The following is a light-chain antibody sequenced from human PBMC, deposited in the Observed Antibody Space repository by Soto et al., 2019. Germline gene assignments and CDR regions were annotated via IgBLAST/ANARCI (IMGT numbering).Light chain of an antibody. J-gene: IGKJ4*01. CDR3: QQYGNSPLT. V-gene: IGKV3-20*01. Sequence: EIVLTQSPDTLSLSPGQRATLSCRASQSVRSDYFAWYQQKPGQAPRVIIFGVSTRATGVPDRFSGSGSGTDFTLTISRLEPEDFALYYCQQYGNSPLTFGGGTKVENK. CDR2: GVS. CDR1: QSVRSDY.